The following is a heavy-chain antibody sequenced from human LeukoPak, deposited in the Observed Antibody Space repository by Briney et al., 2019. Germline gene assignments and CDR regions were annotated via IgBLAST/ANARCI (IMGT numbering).Heavy chain of an antibody. V-gene: IGHV4-61*02. CDR3: ARGWSYDYVGGSYRPPSLGFDY. J-gene: IGHJ4*02. Sequence: SETLSLTCTVSGGSISSGSYYWSWIRQPAGKGLEWIGRIYTSGSTNYNPSLKSRVTISVDTSKNQFSLKLSSVTAADTAVYYCARGWSYDYVGGSYRPPSLGFDYWGQGTLVTVSS. D-gene: IGHD3-16*02. CDR1: GGSISSGSYY. CDR2: IYTSGST.